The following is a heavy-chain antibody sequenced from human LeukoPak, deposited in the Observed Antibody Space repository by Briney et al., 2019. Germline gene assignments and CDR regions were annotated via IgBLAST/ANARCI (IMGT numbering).Heavy chain of an antibody. V-gene: IGHV3-23*01. CDR3: AKTVHSSGWFMDY. Sequence: PGGSLRLSCAASGFTLSSYAMSWVRQAPGKGLEWVSAISGSGGSTYYADSVKGRFTISRDNSKNTLYLQMNSLRAEDTAVYYCAKTVHSSGWFMDYWGQGTLVTVSS. CDR2: ISGSGGST. CDR1: GFTLSSYA. J-gene: IGHJ4*02. D-gene: IGHD6-19*01.